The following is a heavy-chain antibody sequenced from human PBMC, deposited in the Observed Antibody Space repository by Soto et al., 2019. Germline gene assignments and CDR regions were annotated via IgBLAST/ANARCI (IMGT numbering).Heavy chain of an antibody. V-gene: IGHV3-23*01. CDR2: ISGSGDKT. J-gene: IGHJ4*02. CDR3: VTGSGY. D-gene: IGHD3-10*01. Sequence: GSLRLSCAASGFTLSSSAVRWVRQVPGKGLEWISSISGSGDKTFYADSVKGRFTISRDNSKNTLYLQMNTLRAEDTAIYYCVTGSGYWGQGT. CDR1: GFTLSSSA.